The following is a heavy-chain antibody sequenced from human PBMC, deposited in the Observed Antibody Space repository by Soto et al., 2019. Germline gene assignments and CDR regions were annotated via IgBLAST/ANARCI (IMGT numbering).Heavy chain of an antibody. D-gene: IGHD3-22*01. CDR2: INAGNGNT. Sequence: ASVKVSCKASGYTFTSYAMHWVRHAPGQRLEWMGWINAGNGNTKYSQKFQGRVTITRDTSASTAYMELSSLRSEDTAVYYCARPRRRGYYDSSGYPGAFDIWGQGTMVTVSS. J-gene: IGHJ3*02. CDR3: ARPRRRGYYDSSGYPGAFDI. CDR1: GYTFTSYA. V-gene: IGHV1-3*01.